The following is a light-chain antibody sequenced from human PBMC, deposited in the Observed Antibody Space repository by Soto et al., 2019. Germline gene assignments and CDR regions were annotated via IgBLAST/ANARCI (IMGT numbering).Light chain of an antibody. Sequence: AIQMTQSQSSLSASVGDRVTITCRASQDIRNDLGWYQEKVGQAPKLLIYAASNLQSGVPSRFSGSGSGTDFTLTISSLLPEDFATYYCLQDYNYPWTFGQGTKVEI. CDR3: LQDYNYPWT. V-gene: IGKV1-6*01. CDR2: AAS. CDR1: QDIRND. J-gene: IGKJ1*01.